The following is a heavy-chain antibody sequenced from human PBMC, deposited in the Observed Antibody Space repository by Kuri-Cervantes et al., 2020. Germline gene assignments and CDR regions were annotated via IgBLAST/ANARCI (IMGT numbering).Heavy chain of an antibody. CDR2: MNPNSGNT. D-gene: IGHD5-24*01. V-gene: IGHV1-8*01. Sequence: ASVKVSCKASGYTFTSYDINWVRQATGQGLEWMGWMNPNSGNTGYAQKFQGRVTMTRNTSISTAYMELSSLRADDTAVYYCARDSGLKGRDGFDGAFDIWGQGTVVTVSS. CDR1: GYTFTSYD. CDR3: ARDSGLKGRDGFDGAFDI. J-gene: IGHJ3*02.